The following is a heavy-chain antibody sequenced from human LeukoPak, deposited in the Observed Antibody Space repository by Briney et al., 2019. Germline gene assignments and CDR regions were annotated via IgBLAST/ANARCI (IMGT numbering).Heavy chain of an antibody. CDR2: IKQDGSEK. J-gene: IGHJ6*03. CDR1: GFTFSSYW. Sequence: QPGGSLRLSCAASGFTFSSYWMSWVRHAPGKGLEWVANIKQDGSEKYYVDSVKGRFTISGDNAKNSLYLQMNSLRAEDTAVYYCARDYYYDSSGYYYYYYMDVWGKGTTVTVSS. CDR3: ARDYYYDSSGYYYYYYMDV. D-gene: IGHD3-22*01. V-gene: IGHV3-7*01.